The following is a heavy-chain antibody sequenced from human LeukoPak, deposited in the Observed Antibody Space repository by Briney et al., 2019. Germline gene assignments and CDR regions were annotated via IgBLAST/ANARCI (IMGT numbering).Heavy chain of an antibody. CDR3: ARDGSTRYETWIDY. CDR1: GFTVNNNY. D-gene: IGHD3-3*01. Sequence: GGSLRLSCVASGFTVNNNYMSWVRQAPGKGLEWVSVIYSGGNTYYADSVKGRFSISRDSSKNTLYLQMNSLRAEDTAVYYCARDGSTRYETWIDYWGQGTLVTVSS. J-gene: IGHJ4*02. CDR2: IYSGGNT. V-gene: IGHV3-53*01.